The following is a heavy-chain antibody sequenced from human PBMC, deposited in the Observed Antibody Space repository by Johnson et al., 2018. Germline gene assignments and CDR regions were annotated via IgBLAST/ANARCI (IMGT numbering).Heavy chain of an antibody. J-gene: IGHJ6*03. CDR1: GGSISSYY. V-gene: IGHV4-59*01. Sequence: QVQLQESGPGLVKPSETLSLTCTVSGGSISSYYWGWIRQPPGKGLEWIGYIYYSGSTNYNPSLKSRVTISVDTSKNQCSLKLSSVTAADTAVYYWARLVGDGGGWGYYHMDVWGKGTTVTVSS. CDR3: ARLVGDGGGWGYYHMDV. D-gene: IGHD3-16*01. CDR2: IYYSGST.